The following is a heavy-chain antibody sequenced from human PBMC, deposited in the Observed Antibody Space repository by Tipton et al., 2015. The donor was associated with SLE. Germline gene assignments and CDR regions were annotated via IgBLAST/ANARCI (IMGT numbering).Heavy chain of an antibody. CDR1: GGSFSDYY. CDR2: INHTGGT. V-gene: IGHV4-34*10. D-gene: IGHD3-10*01. CDR3: ARDYCGSGFDAFDI. J-gene: IGHJ3*02. Sequence: TLSLTCAVYGGSFSDYYWSWIRQTPGEGLEWIGEINHTGGTNYNPSLESRVTMSVDTSKIQFSLRLSSVTAADTAVYYCARDYCGSGFDAFDIWGQGTMVTVSS.